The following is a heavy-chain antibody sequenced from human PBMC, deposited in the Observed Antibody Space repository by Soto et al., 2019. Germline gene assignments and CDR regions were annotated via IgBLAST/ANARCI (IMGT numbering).Heavy chain of an antibody. D-gene: IGHD6-19*01. J-gene: IGHJ4*02. CDR1: GYTFTSYD. Sequence: QVQLVQSGAEVKKPGASVKVSCKASGYTFTSYDIYWMRQGTGQRLEWMGWMNPNSGYTGYAQKFQGRVTMTRDTCIRTAYMELSSLRSGDTAVYYCARGGSGWDDFWGQGTLVTVSS. CDR2: MNPNSGYT. V-gene: IGHV1-8*01. CDR3: ARGGSGWDDF.